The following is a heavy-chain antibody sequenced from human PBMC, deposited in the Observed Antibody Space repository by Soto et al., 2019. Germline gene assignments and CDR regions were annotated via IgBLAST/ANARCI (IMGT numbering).Heavy chain of an antibody. V-gene: IGHV4-59*11. CDR2: IYYSGRT. D-gene: IGHD3-22*01. CDR3: ALRSMAVVPEY. Sequence: SETLSLTCTVSGGSISNHPWSWIRQSPGKGLEWIGYIYYSGRTVYNPSLKSRVTLSVDTSTNQCSLTLSSMTAADTAVYYCALRSMAVVPEYWGQGTLVTVSS. CDR1: GGSISNHP. J-gene: IGHJ4*02.